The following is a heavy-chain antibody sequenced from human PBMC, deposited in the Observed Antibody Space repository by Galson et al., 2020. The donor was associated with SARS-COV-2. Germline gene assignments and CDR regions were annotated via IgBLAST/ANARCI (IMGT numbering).Heavy chain of an antibody. CDR3: ARSLNADSSGYHDAFDI. Sequence: SETLSLTCTVSGGSISSYYWSWIRQPPGKGLEWIGYIYYSGSTNYNPSLKSRVTISVDTSKNQFSLKLSSVTAADTAVYYCARSLNADSSGYHDAFDIWGQGTMVTVSS. V-gene: IGHV4-59*13. D-gene: IGHD3-22*01. CDR1: GGSISSYY. J-gene: IGHJ3*02. CDR2: IYYSGST.